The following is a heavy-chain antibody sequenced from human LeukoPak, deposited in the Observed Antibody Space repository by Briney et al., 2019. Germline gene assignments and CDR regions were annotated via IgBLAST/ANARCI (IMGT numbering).Heavy chain of an antibody. CDR3: TSRGYCSGGSCYPGYYFDY. J-gene: IGHJ4*02. CDR2: IKSKTDGGTT. V-gene: IGHV3-15*01. D-gene: IGHD2-15*01. Sequence: GGSLRLSCAASGFTFSNAWMSWVRQAPGKALEWVGRIKSKTDGGTTDYAAPVKGRFTISRDDSKNTLYLQMNSLKTEDTAVYYCTSRGYCSGGSCYPGYYFDYWGQGTLVTVSS. CDR1: GFTFSNAW.